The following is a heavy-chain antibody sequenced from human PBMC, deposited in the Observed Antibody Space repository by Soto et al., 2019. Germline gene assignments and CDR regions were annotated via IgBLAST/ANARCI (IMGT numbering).Heavy chain of an antibody. CDR2: IYYSGST. CDR3: ARHFTDYDSVDY. J-gene: IGHJ4*02. D-gene: IGHD3-22*01. Sequence: QLQLQESGPGLVKPSETLSLTCTVSGGSISSSSYYWGWIRQPPGKGLEWIGSIYYSGSTYYNPSLKSRVTISVDTSKNQFSLKLSSVTAADTAVYYCARHFTDYDSVDYWGQGTLVTVSS. CDR1: GGSISSSSYY. V-gene: IGHV4-39*01.